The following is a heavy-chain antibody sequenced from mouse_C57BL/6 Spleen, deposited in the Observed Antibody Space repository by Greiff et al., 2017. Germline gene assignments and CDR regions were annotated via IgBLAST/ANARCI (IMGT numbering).Heavy chain of an antibody. V-gene: IGHV5S21*01. CDR1: GFTFSSYA. CDR2: ISSGGDYI. Sequence: EVQLVESGEGLVKPGGSLKLSCAASGFTFSSYAMSWVRQTPEKRLEWVAYISSGGDYIYYADTVKGRFTISTDNARNTLYMQMSSLKSEDTAMYYCTVRRGGYAMDYWGQGTSVTVSS. CDR3: TVRRGGYAMDY. J-gene: IGHJ4*01.